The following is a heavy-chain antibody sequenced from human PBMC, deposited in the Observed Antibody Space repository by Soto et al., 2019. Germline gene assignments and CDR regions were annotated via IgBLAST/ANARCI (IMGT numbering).Heavy chain of an antibody. J-gene: IGHJ4*02. CDR3: AHRPETGKNESDCFDY. V-gene: IGHV2-5*02. Sequence: QITLKESGPTLVKPTQTLTLTCTFSGFSLSTSGVGVGWIRQPPGKALEWLALIYWDDDKRYSPSLKSRLTIAKNTSNYQVVLTMTIMDPVDTATYYCAHRPETGKNESDCFDYWGQGTLVTVSS. CDR2: IYWDDDK. CDR1: GFSLSTSGVG. D-gene: IGHD1-1*01.